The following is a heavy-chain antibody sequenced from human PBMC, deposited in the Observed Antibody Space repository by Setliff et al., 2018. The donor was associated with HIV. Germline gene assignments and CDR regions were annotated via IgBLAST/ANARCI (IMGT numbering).Heavy chain of an antibody. J-gene: IGHJ5*02. D-gene: IGHD6-19*01. V-gene: IGHV4-39*01. CDR1: GDSVNDRSYF. Sequence: PSETLSLTCTVSGDSVNDRSYFWGWIRQPPGKGLEWIGTFYYNGDSRYNPSLKSRVTISVDTSKNQFSLKLSSVTAADTAVYYCARYSGWVQYWFDPWGQGTLVTVSS. CDR2: FYYNGDS. CDR3: ARYSGWVQYWFDP.